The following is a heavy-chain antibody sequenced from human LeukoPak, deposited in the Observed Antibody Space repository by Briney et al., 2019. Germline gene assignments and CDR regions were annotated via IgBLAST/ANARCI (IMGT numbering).Heavy chain of an antibody. CDR1: GGSISSGGYF. V-gene: IGHV4-31*03. J-gene: IGHJ6*03. Sequence: PSETLSLTCTVSGGSISSGGYFWSWIRQHPGKGLVWIAHSYHAGSTDDNPCLRGRVAISLDTSANQFSLRLSSVTAADTAVYFCARATHYSASTGGPYMDVWGQGTTVTVSS. CDR3: ARATHYSASTGGPYMDV. CDR2: SYHAGST. D-gene: IGHD3-22*01.